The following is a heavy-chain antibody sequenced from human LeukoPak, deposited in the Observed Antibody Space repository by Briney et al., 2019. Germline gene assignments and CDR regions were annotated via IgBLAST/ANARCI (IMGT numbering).Heavy chain of an antibody. CDR1: GFTFSSYG. CDR2: ISYDGSNK. CDR3: VRGSGGNGYGYWGDN. Sequence: PGGSLRLSCAASGFTFSSYGMHWVRQAPGKGLEWVAVISYDGSNKYYVDSVRGRFTISRDNFRNTLYLQMNSLRAEDSAVYYCVRGSGGNGYGYWGDNWGQGTLVTVSS. V-gene: IGHV3-30*03. D-gene: IGHD5-12*01. J-gene: IGHJ4*02.